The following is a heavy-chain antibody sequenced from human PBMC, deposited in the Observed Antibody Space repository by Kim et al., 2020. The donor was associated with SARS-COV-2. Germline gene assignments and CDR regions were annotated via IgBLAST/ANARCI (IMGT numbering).Heavy chain of an antibody. CDR1: GGSISSGGYY. CDR3: ARDREVLEMATNRRYYYGMDV. D-gene: IGHD5-12*01. J-gene: IGHJ6*02. CDR2: IYYSGST. V-gene: IGHV4-31*03. Sequence: SETLSLTCTVSGGSISSGGYYWSWIRQHPGKGLEWIGYIYYSGSTYYNPSLKSRVTISVDTSKNQFSLKLSSVTAADTAVYYCARDREVLEMATNRRYYYGMDVWGQGTTVTVSS.